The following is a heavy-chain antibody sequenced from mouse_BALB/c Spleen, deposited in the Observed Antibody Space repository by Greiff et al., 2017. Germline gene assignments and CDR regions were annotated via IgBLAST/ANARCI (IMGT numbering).Heavy chain of an antibody. CDR2: IWSGGST. D-gene: IGHD1-1*01. Sequence: QVQLKESGPGLVQPSQSLSITCTVSGFSLTSYGVHWVRQSPGKGLEWLGVIWSGGSTDYNAAFISRLSISKDNSKSQVFFKMNSLQANDTAIYYCATNYYGSSYPGMDYWGQGTSVTVSS. CDR1: GFSLTSYG. V-gene: IGHV2-2*02. CDR3: ATNYYGSSYPGMDY. J-gene: IGHJ4*01.